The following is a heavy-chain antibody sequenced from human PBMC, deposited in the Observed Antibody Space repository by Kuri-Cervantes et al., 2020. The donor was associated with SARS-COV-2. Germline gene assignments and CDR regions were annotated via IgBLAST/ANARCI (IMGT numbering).Heavy chain of an antibody. D-gene: IGHD6-19*01. Sequence: GGSLRLSCAASGFTFSSYGMHWVCQAPGKGLEWVAVISYDGSNKYYADSVKGRFTISRDNSKNTLYLQMNSLRAEDTAVYYCAKGPGSGWYYFDYWGQGTLVTVSS. CDR2: ISYDGSNK. J-gene: IGHJ4*02. CDR1: GFTFSSYG. CDR3: AKGPGSGWYYFDY. V-gene: IGHV3-30*18.